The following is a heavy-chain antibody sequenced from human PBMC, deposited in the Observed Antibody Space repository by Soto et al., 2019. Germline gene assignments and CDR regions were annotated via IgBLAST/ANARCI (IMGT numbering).Heavy chain of an antibody. D-gene: IGHD6-13*01. CDR1: GFTFSNYA. CDR2: ISGSGGST. CDR3: AKDQGRSWYELDY. Sequence: EVQLLESGGGLIQPGGSLRLSCAASGFTFSNYAVTWVRQAPGKGLEWVSTISGSGGSTYYADSVKGLFTISRDNSKNTLYLQMNSLRAEDTAVYYCAKDQGRSWYELDYWGQGTLVTVSS. J-gene: IGHJ4*02. V-gene: IGHV3-23*01.